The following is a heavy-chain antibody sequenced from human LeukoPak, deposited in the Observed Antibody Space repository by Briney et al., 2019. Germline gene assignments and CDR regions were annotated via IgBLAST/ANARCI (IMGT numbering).Heavy chain of an antibody. CDR3: ARDRRSSGWYTYDYYYSMDV. D-gene: IGHD6-19*01. CDR2: INPSGSST. J-gene: IGHJ6*03. V-gene: IGHV1-46*01. Sequence: GASVKVSCKASGDTFTSYYMHWVRQAPGQGLEWMGIINPSGSSTTYAQKFQGRVTMTRDMSTSTVYMELSSLRSEDTAVYYCARDRRSSGWYTYDYYYSMDVWGKGTTVTVSS. CDR1: GDTFTSYY.